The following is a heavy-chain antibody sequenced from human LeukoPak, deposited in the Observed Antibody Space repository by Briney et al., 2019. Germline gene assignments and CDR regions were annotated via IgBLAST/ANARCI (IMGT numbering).Heavy chain of an antibody. CDR1: GGSISSYY. J-gene: IGHJ5*02. CDR3: ARLLWFGELLSTGWFDP. V-gene: IGHV4-59*04. Sequence: SETLSLTCTVSGGSISSYYWSWIRQPPGKGLEWIGSIYYSGSTYYNPSLKSRVTISVDTSKNQFSLKLSSVTAADTAVYYCARLLWFGELLSTGWFDPWGQGTLVTVSS. CDR2: IYYSGST. D-gene: IGHD3-10*01.